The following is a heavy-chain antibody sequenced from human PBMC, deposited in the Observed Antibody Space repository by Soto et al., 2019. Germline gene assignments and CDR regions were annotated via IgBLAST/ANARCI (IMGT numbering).Heavy chain of an antibody. CDR2: VSAYGQTT. CDR1: GFSFSNYG. V-gene: IGHV3-23*01. Sequence: EVHLLESGGGLVQPGGSLRLSCAASGFSFSNYGMTWVRQAPGKGLEWVSSVSAYGQTTYYAESVRGRFTISRDSSKGTLYLQMDSLRADDTAVYYCAKEASVPSLGEFWYFDLWGRGTHVTVSS. CDR3: AKEASVPSLGEFWYFDL. J-gene: IGHJ2*01. D-gene: IGHD3-10*01.